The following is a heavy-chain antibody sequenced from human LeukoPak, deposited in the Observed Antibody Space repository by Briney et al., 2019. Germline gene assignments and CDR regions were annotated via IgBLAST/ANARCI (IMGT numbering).Heavy chain of an antibody. CDR1: GFTVSSNY. V-gene: IGHV3-66*01. Sequence: PGGSLRLSCAASGFTVSSNYMSWVRQAPGKGLEWVSVIYSGGRTEYADSVKGRFTISRDNSKNTLYLQMNSLRAEDTAVYYCARGSGSYYGVTLDYWGQGTLVTVSS. D-gene: IGHD1-26*01. J-gene: IGHJ4*02. CDR3: ARGSGSYYGVTLDY. CDR2: IYSGGRT.